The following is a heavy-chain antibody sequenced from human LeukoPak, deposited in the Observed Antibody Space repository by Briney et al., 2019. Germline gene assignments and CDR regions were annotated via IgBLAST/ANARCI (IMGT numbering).Heavy chain of an antibody. Sequence: SETLSLTCTVSGGSISSYYWSWIRQPPGKGLEWIGYIYYSGSTNYNPSLKSRVTISVDTSKNQFSLKLSSVTAADTAVYYCARSGRPPYDRYYYYGMDVWGQGTTVTVSS. D-gene: IGHD5-12*01. V-gene: IGHV4-59*12. CDR2: IYYSGST. J-gene: IGHJ6*02. CDR3: ARSGRPPYDRYYYYGMDV. CDR1: GGSISSYY.